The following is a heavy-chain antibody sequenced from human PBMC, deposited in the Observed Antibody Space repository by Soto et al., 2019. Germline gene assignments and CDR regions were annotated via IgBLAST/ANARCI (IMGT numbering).Heavy chain of an antibody. Sequence: EVQLVEPGGGLVQPGGSLRLSCAASGFTFNNYWLHWVRQAPGKGLVWVSRINGDGSNTNYADSVTGRFTISRDNAKNTVYLQMNSLRAEDTAVYYCARGARGLYYMDVWGKGTTVTVSS. J-gene: IGHJ6*03. CDR1: GFTFNNYW. CDR3: ARGARGLYYMDV. CDR2: INGDGSNT. V-gene: IGHV3-74*01.